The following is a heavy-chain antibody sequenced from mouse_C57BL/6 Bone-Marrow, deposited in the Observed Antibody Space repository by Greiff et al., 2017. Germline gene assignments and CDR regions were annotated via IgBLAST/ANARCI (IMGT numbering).Heavy chain of an antibody. D-gene: IGHD1-1*01. J-gene: IGHJ2*01. CDR2: IYPRSGNT. V-gene: IGHV1-81*01. CDR3: ARGLLRYRY. CDR1: GYTFTSYG. Sequence: LVESGAELARPGASVKLSCKASGYTFTSYGISWVKQRTGQGLEWIGEIYPRSGNTYYNEKFKGKATLTADKSSSTAYMELRSLTSEDSAVYFCARGLLRYRYWGQGTTLTVSS.